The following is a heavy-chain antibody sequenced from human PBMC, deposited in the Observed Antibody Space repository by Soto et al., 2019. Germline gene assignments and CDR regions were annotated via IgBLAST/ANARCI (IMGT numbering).Heavy chain of an antibody. CDR1: GYTFTSYA. V-gene: IGHV1-3*01. Sequence: ASVKVSCKASGYTFTSYAIHWVRQAPGQRLEWMGWINAGNGKTKYSQKLQGRVTITRDTSASTVYMEVSSLRSEDTAVYYCARAAYYYESSGYYPGDYWGQGTLVTVSS. J-gene: IGHJ4*02. CDR2: INAGNGKT. D-gene: IGHD3-22*01. CDR3: ARAAYYYESSGYYPGDY.